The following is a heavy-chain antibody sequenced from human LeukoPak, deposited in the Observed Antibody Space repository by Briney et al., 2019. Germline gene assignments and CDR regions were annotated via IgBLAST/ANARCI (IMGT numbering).Heavy chain of an antibody. V-gene: IGHV4-4*07. CDR3: ARAYCSSTSCYYYYMDV. CDR1: GGSISSYY. J-gene: IGHJ6*03. CDR2: IYTSGST. Sequence: SETLSLTCTVSGGSISSYYWSWIRQPAGKGLEWIARIYTSGSTNYNPSLKSRVTMSVDTSKNQFSLKLSSVTAADTAVYYCARAYCSSTSCYYYYMDVWGKGTTVTVSS. D-gene: IGHD2-2*01.